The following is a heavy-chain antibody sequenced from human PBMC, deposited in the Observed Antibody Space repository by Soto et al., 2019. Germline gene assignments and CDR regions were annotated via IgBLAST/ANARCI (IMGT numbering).Heavy chain of an antibody. Sequence: PGGSLRLSCAASGFTFSSYAMSWVRQAPGKGLEWVSGISGSGGSTYYADSVKGRFTISRDNSKNTLYLQMNSLRAEDTAVYYCASLSSTWQVGFDYWGQGTLVTSPQ. D-gene: IGHD6-13*01. CDR2: ISGSGGST. CDR3: ASLSSTWQVGFDY. V-gene: IGHV3-23*01. J-gene: IGHJ4*02. CDR1: GFTFSSYA.